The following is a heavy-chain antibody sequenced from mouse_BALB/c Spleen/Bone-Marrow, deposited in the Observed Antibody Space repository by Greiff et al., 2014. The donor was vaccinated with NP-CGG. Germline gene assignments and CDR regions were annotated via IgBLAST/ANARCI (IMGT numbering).Heavy chain of an antibody. V-gene: IGHV1S130*01. Sequence: QVQLQQSGSVLVRPGASVKLSCKASGYTFTSSWMHWAKQRPGQGLEWIGEIHPNSGNTNYNEKFKGKATRTVDTSSSTAYVDLSSLTSEDSAVYYCANYYGSSSYWGQGTTLTVSS. CDR3: ANYYGSSSY. J-gene: IGHJ2*01. D-gene: IGHD1-1*01. CDR1: GYTFTSSW. CDR2: IHPNSGNT.